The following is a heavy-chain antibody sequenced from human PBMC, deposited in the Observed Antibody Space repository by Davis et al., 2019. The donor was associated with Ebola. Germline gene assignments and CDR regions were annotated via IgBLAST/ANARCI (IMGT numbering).Heavy chain of an antibody. CDR1: GGSINTYY. CDR3: ARHESYFDSWSWFDP. V-gene: IGHV4-59*08. D-gene: IGHD3/OR15-3a*01. Sequence: MPSETLSLTCTVSGGSINTYYWSWVRQTPGKGLEWIGYISYSGSTDYNPSLKSRVSMSVDTSKNQVSLKVTSVSAADTAVYHCARHESYFDSWSWFDPWGQGTLVTVSS. J-gene: IGHJ5*02. CDR2: ISYSGST.